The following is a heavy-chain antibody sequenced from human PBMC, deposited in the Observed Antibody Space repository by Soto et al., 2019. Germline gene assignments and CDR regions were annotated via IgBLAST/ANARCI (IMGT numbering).Heavy chain of an antibody. D-gene: IGHD3-22*01. CDR1: GGTFSSYA. CDR2: IIPIFGTA. Sequence: QVQLVQSGAEVKKPGSSVKVSCKASGGTFSSYAISWVRQAPGQGLEWMGGIIPIFGTANYAQKFQGRVTITADESTSTAYMELGSLRSEDTSVYYCARATRTVYYDSSGYYQPNFDYCGQGTLVTVSS. V-gene: IGHV1-69*12. CDR3: ARATRTVYYDSSGYYQPNFDY. J-gene: IGHJ4*02.